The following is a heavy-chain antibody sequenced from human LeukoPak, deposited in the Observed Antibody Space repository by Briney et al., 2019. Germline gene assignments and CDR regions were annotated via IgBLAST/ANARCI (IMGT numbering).Heavy chain of an antibody. CDR1: GGSISSGGYS. CDR3: ARGSGNFDY. J-gene: IGHJ4*02. CDR2: IYHSGST. Sequence: SVTLSLTCAVSGGSISSGGYSWSWIRQPPGKGLEWIGYIYHSGSTYYNPSLKSRVTISVDRSKNQFSLKLSSVTAADTAVYYCARGSGNFDYWGQGTLVTVSS. D-gene: IGHD2-15*01. V-gene: IGHV4-30-2*01.